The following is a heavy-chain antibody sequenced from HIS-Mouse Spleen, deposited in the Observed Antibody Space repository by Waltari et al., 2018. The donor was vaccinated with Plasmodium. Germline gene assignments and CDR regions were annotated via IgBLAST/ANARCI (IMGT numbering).Heavy chain of an antibody. CDR2: IYSGGST. V-gene: IGHV3-66*01. CDR1: GFTVSSNY. CDR3: ATPRVGGSYFDY. D-gene: IGHD1-26*01. Sequence: EVQLVESGGGLVQPGGSLRLSCAASGFTVSSNYMSWVRQAPGKGLEWVSVIYSGGSTYYADSVKGRFTISRDNSKNTLYLKMNSLRAEDTAVYYCATPRVGGSYFDYWGQGTLVTVSS. J-gene: IGHJ4*02.